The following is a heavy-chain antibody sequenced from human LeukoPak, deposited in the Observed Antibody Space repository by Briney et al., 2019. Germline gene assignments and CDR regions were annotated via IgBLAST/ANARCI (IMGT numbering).Heavy chain of an antibody. CDR3: AKSYTSVDTAMVSYYYHGMDV. J-gene: IGHJ6*02. V-gene: IGHV3-23*01. CDR1: GFTFSSYA. Sequence: PGGSLRLSCAASGFTFSSYAMSWVRQAPGKGLEWFSAISGSGGSTYYAASVKGRFTISRDNSKNTLYLQMNSLRAEDTAVYYCAKSYTSVDTAMVSYYYHGMDVWGQGTTVTVSS. CDR2: ISGSGGST. D-gene: IGHD5-18*01.